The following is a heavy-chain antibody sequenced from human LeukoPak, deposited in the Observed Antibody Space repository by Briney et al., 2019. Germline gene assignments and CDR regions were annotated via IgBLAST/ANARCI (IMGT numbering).Heavy chain of an antibody. J-gene: IGHJ4*02. CDR1: GFTFDDYA. Sequence: GGSLRLSCAASGFTFDDYAMHWARQAPGKGLEWVSGISWNGGSIGYADSVKGRFTISRDNAKNSVYLQMNSLRADDAAVYYCATENWAKYDFWSGYSDHWGQGTLVTVSS. CDR2: ISWNGGSI. V-gene: IGHV3-9*01. CDR3: ATENWAKYDFWSGYSDH. D-gene: IGHD3-3*01.